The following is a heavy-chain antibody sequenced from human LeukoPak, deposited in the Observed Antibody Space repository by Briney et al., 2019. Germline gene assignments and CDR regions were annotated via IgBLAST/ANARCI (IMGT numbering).Heavy chain of an antibody. D-gene: IGHD2-15*01. CDR2: IYASGST. J-gene: IGHJ4*02. CDR1: GGSISSYY. CDR3: ARLWSTDCRGGSCPHQPNY. Sequence: PSETLSLTCTVSGGSISSYYWSWIRQPAGKGLEWIGRIYASGSTNYNPSLKSRVTMSVDTSKNQFSLKLSSVTAADTAVYYCARLWSTDCRGGSCPHQPNYWGQGTLVTVSS. V-gene: IGHV4-4*07.